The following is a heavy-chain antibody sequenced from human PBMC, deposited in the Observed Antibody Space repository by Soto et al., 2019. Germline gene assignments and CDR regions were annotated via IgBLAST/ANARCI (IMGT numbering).Heavy chain of an antibody. CDR3: ARTAIFGELDYYGMDV. V-gene: IGHV1-69*13. Sequence: SVKVSCKASGGTFSSYAISWVRQAPGQGLEWMGGIIPIFGTANYAQKFQGRVTITADESTSTAYMELSSLRSEDTAVYYCARTAIFGELDYYGMDVWGQGTTVTVSS. J-gene: IGHJ6*02. CDR1: GGTFSSYA. CDR2: IIPIFGTA. D-gene: IGHD3-3*01.